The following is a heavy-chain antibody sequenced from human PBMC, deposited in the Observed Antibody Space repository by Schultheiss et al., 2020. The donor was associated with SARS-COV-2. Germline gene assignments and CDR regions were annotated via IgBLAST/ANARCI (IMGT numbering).Heavy chain of an antibody. CDR3: ARAPLSRGYYDSSGYLFDY. V-gene: IGHV3-30*03. J-gene: IGHJ4*02. D-gene: IGHD3-22*01. CDR2: ISYDGSNK. CDR1: GFTFSSYG. Sequence: GGSLRLSCAASGFTFSSYGMHWVRQAPGKGLEWVAVISYDGSNKYYADSVKGRFTISRDNSKNTLYLQMNSLRAEDTAVYYCARAPLSRGYYDSSGYLFDYWGQGTLVTVSS.